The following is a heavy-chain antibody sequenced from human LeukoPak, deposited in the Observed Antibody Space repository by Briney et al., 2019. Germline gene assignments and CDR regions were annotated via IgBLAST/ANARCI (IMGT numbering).Heavy chain of an antibody. CDR1: GYTFTGYF. Sequence: ASVKVSCKASGYTFTGYFIYWVRQAPGQGLEWMGRINPSTGATDYAQKFQGRVTVTRDTSISTAYMDLTRPTSDDTAVYYCARGLKYCIGGSCYSRNFDYWGQGTLVTVSS. CDR3: ARGLKYCIGGSCYSRNFDY. D-gene: IGHD2-15*01. J-gene: IGHJ4*02. V-gene: IGHV1-2*06. CDR2: INPSTGAT.